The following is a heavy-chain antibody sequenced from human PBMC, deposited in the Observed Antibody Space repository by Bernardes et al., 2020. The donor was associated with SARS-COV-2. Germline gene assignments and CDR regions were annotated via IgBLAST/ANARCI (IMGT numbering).Heavy chain of an antibody. V-gene: IGHV4-4*07. D-gene: IGHD6-19*01. CDR2: VFASGNT. Sequence: SEPLSLTCTVSGVSMRSYYWSWIRQPAGKGLEWVGRVFASGNTNFNPSLENRVAMSIDMAKNRFSLKLTSLTAADTAVYYCTASVVPTAGFDYWGQGTPVTVSS. CDR1: GVSMRSYY. CDR3: TASVVPTAGFDY. J-gene: IGHJ4*02.